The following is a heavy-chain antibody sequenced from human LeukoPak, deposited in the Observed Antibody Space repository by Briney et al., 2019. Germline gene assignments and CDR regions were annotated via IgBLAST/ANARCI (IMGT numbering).Heavy chain of an antibody. CDR1: GGSISSSSYY. CDR3: ARQSYDILTGFFPDY. V-gene: IGHV4-39*01. Sequence: PSETLSLTSTVAGGSISSSSYYWGWIRQPPGKGLEWIGSIYYSGSTYYNPSLKSRVTISVDTSKNQFSLKLSSVTAADTAVYYCARQSYDILTGFFPDYWGQGTLVTVSS. D-gene: IGHD3-9*01. J-gene: IGHJ4*02. CDR2: IYYSGST.